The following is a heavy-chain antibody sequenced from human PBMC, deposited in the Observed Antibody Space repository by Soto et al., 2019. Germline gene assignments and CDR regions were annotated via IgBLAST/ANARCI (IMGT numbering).Heavy chain of an antibody. V-gene: IGHV1-69*13. CDR1: GGTFSSYA. Sequence: ASVKVSCKASGGTFSSYAISWVRQAPGQGLEWMGGIIPIFGTANYAQKFQGRVTITADESTSTAYMELSSLRSEDTAVYYCARLYSSSWYSKYYFDYWGQGTLVTVSS. D-gene: IGHD6-13*01. J-gene: IGHJ4*02. CDR3: ARLYSSSWYSKYYFDY. CDR2: IIPIFGTA.